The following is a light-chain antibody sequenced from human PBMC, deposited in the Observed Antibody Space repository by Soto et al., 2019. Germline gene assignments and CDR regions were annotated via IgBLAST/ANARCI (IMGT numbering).Light chain of an antibody. Sequence: EIVLTQSPDTLSLSPGERATLSCRASQSVRSNYLAWYQQKPGQAPRFLIYDASSRATGIPDRFSGSGSGTDFTLTISRLEPEDVAVYYGQQYGSSPLTFGGGTKVEIK. CDR2: DAS. CDR1: QSVRSNY. J-gene: IGKJ4*01. V-gene: IGKV3-20*01. CDR3: QQYGSSPLT.